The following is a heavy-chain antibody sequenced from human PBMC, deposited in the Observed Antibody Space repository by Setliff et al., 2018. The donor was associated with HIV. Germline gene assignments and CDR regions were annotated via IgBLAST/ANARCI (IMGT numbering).Heavy chain of an antibody. CDR3: ARDGEYLDYYDSSGHPEYYFDY. V-gene: IGHV1-46*01. D-gene: IGHD3-22*01. CDR2: INPSGGST. CDR1: GGTFSSYA. J-gene: IGHJ4*02. Sequence: ASVKVSCKASGGTFSSYAISWVRQAPGQGLEWMGIINPSGGSTSYAQKFQGRVTMTRDTSTSTVYMELSSLRSEDTAVYYCARDGEYLDYYDSSGHPEYYFDYWGQGTLVTVSS.